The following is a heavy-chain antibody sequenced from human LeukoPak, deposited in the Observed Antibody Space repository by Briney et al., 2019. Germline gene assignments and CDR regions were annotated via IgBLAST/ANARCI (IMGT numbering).Heavy chain of an antibody. Sequence: GGSLRLSCAASGFTFSSYWMHWVRQAPGKGLVWVSRINSDGSSTSYADSVKGRFTISRDNAKNSLYLQMNSLRAEDTAVYYCARDLMGIAYRGAFYYWGQGTLVTVSS. CDR3: ARDLMGIAYRGAFYY. V-gene: IGHV3-74*01. CDR2: INSDGSST. D-gene: IGHD6-13*01. J-gene: IGHJ4*02. CDR1: GFTFSSYW.